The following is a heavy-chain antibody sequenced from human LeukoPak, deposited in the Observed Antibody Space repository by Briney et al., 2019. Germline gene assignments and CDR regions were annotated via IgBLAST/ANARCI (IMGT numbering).Heavy chain of an antibody. CDR2: IYYSGST. J-gene: IGHJ3*02. Sequence: SETLSLTCTVSGGSISSYYWSWIRQPPGKGLEWIGYIYYSGSTNYNPSLESRVTISVDTSKNQFSLKLSSVTAADTAVYYCARDKSGYSYTDAFDIWGQGTMVTVSS. CDR3: ARDKSGYSYTDAFDI. CDR1: GGSISSYY. D-gene: IGHD5-18*01. V-gene: IGHV4-59*01.